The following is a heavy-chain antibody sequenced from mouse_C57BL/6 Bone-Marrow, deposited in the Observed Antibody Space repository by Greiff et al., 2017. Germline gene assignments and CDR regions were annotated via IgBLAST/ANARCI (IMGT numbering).Heavy chain of an antibody. J-gene: IGHJ2*01. CDR1: GFNIKDDY. CDR3: TTWWDYAFDY. V-gene: IGHV14-4*01. Sequence: EVKLQESGAELVRPGASVKLSCTASGFNIKDDYMHWVKQRPEQGLEWIGWIDPENGDTEYASKFQGKATITADTSSNTAYLQLSSLTSEDTAVYYCTTWWDYAFDYWGQGTTLTVSS. CDR2: IDPENGDT. D-gene: IGHD2-4*01.